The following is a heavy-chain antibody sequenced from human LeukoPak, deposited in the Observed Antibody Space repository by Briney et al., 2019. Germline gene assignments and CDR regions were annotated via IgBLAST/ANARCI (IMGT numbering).Heavy chain of an antibody. J-gene: IGHJ4*02. V-gene: IGHV1-69*04. D-gene: IGHD6-19*01. Sequence: GASVKVSCKASGYTFSSYAISWVRQAPGQGLEWMGRIIPILGIANYAQKFQGRVTITADKSTSTAYMELSSLRSEDTAVYYCARRGVYSSGWYYFDYWGQGTLVTVSS. CDR2: IIPILGIA. CDR1: GYTFSSYA. CDR3: ARRGVYSSGWYYFDY.